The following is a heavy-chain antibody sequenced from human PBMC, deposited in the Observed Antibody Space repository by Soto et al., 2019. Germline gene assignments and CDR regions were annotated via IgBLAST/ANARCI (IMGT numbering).Heavy chain of an antibody. CDR2: ISRGGSPI. CDR3: VRDGYYYDSRRISDDSFDI. J-gene: IGHJ3*02. CDR1: GFTCSVYD. D-gene: IGHD3-22*01. V-gene: IGHV3-48*03. Sequence: GGSLRLSCAASGFTCSVYDMHWVRQAPGKGLECVSFISRGGSPIYYADSVKGRFTISRDDAKSSLYLQMNSLRVEDTAVYFCVRDGYYYDSRRISDDSFDICGQGTLVTVS.